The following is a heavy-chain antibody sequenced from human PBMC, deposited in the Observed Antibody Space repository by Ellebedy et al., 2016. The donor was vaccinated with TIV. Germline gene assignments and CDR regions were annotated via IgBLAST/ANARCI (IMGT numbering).Heavy chain of an antibody. CDR3: ATEDGRSSSWYY. Sequence: ASVKVSXXVSGYTLTELSMHWVRQAPGKGLEWMGGFDPEDGETIYAQKFQGRVTMTEDTSTDTAYMELSSLRSEDTAVYYCATEDGRSSSWYYWGQGTLVTVSS. V-gene: IGHV1-24*01. CDR1: GYTLTELS. D-gene: IGHD6-13*01. J-gene: IGHJ4*02. CDR2: FDPEDGET.